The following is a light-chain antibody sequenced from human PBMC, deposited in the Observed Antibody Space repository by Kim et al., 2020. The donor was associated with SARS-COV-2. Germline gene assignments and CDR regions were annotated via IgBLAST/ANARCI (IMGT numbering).Light chain of an antibody. V-gene: IGKV3-20*01. CDR1: QSVAKNY. J-gene: IGKJ4*01. CDR2: GAT. CDR3: QQYATPPLT. Sequence: SPGDRATLSCRASQSVAKNYLAWFQQKPGQSPRLLIHGATSSATGAPDRFSGSGSGTDFTLTISRLDPEDFAMYYCQQYATPPLTFGGGTKVDIK.